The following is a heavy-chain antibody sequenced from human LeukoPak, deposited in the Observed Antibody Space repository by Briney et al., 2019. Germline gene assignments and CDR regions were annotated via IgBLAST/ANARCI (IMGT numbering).Heavy chain of an antibody. CDR2: INSDGSST. CDR1: GFTFSSYG. D-gene: IGHD3-22*01. Sequence: GGSLRLSCAASGFTFSSYGMSWVRQAPGKGLVWVSRINSDGSSTSYADSVKGRFTISRDNAKNTLYLQMNSLRAEDTAVYYCAREKAEYYDSSGYYLGFDYWGQGTLVTVSS. CDR3: AREKAEYYDSSGYYLGFDY. J-gene: IGHJ4*02. V-gene: IGHV3-74*01.